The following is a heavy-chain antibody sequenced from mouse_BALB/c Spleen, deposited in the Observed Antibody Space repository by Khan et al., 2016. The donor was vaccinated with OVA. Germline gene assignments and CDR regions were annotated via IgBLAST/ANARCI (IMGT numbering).Heavy chain of an antibody. V-gene: IGHV3-2*02. CDR1: GYSITSGYG. CDR3: ARMARIKY. J-gene: IGHJ2*01. D-gene: IGHD3-3*01. Sequence: EVQLLASGPGLVKPSQSLSLTCTVTGYSITSGYGWNWIRQFPGNKLEWMGYISYSGSTNYNPSLKSRMSSTRDTSKNQFCLQLNSVTTEDTATYYCARMARIKYWGQGTTLTVSS. CDR2: ISYSGST.